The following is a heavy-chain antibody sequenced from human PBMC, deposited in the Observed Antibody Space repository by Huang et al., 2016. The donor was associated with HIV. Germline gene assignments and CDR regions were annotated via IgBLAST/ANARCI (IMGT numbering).Heavy chain of an antibody. V-gene: IGHV3-30-3*01. Sequence: QVQLVESGGGVVQPGGSLRLACAASGFTFIKYPRHWVRQAPGKGLEWVAVISYDDGSPTYVADSVKGRFTISRDNSKNTVYLQMSSLRADDTAVFYCARDVLRGLGYFDVWGRGTLVTVSS. CDR2: ISYDDGSPT. CDR1: GFTFIKYP. J-gene: IGHJ2*01. D-gene: IGHD4-17*01. CDR3: ARDVLRGLGYFDV.